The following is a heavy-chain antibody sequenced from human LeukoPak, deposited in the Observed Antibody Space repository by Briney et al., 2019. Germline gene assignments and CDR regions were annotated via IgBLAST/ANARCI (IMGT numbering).Heavy chain of an antibody. V-gene: IGHV3-23*01. CDR3: ARDRGIFGDVITASFDL. J-gene: IGHJ5*02. CDR1: GFPFINFA. D-gene: IGHD3-3*01. CDR2: ISGGGGAT. Sequence: GGSLRLSCEASGFPFINFAMSWVRQAPGKGLEWVSTISGGGGATYFADSVKGRFTISRDNSKNTLSLQMNSLRAEDTAVYYCARDRGIFGDVITASFDLWSQGSLVTVSS.